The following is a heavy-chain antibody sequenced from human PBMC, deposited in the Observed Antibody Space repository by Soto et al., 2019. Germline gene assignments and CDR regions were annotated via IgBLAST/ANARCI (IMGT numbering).Heavy chain of an antibody. V-gene: IGHV3-33*01. D-gene: IGHD3-16*01. CDR3: ARDGDVNTGFGKDY. CDR1: GFTFSSYG. J-gene: IGHJ4*02. Sequence: GSLRLSCAASGFTFSSYGMHWVRQAPGKGLEWVAFIWHDGGNKFYAESVRGRFTISRDNSKNTLYLQMTSLSAEDTAMYYCARDGDVNTGFGKDYWGQGTLVTVSS. CDR2: IWHDGGNK.